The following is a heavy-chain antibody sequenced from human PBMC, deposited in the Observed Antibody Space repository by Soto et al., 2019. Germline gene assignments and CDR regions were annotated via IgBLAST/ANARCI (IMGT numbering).Heavy chain of an antibody. V-gene: IGHV3-21*01. J-gene: IGHJ6*02. Sequence: GGPLRLSCAASGFPFSIYSMNWVRQSPGKGLEWVSSISSSSSYIYYADSVKGRFTISRDNAKNSLYLQMNSLRAEDTAVYYCARGEQWLTYSDYGTDVWGQGTTVTVSS. D-gene: IGHD6-19*01. CDR2: ISSSSSYI. CDR3: ARGEQWLTYSDYGTDV. CDR1: GFPFSIYS.